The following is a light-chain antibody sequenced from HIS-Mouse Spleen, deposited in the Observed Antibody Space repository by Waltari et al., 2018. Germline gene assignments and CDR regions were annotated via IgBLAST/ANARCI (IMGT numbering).Light chain of an antibody. CDR3: PPSSPTPFT. J-gene: IGKJ3*01. V-gene: IGKV4-1*01. CDR2: WAS. Sequence: DSVKTQSRDSLAVSLGERATLNCTSSQSVLYSSKNKNYLAWYQQKPGQPPKLLIYWASTLASSLPDRFSGSGSGTDFTLTISLLPPPPVSLSSSPPSSPTPFTFGPGTKVDI. CDR1: QSVLYSSKNKNY.